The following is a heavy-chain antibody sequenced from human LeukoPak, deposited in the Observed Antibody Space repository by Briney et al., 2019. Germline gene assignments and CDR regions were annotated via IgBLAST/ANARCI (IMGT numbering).Heavy chain of an antibody. CDR1: GYTFTDYY. V-gene: IGHV1-46*01. D-gene: IGHD3-10*01. CDR3: ARAERRYGSVDYYYMDV. CDR2: INPKSGGT. J-gene: IGHJ6*03. Sequence: ASVKVSCKASGYTFTDYYIHWVRQAPGQGLEWMGWINPKSGGTRYAQKFQGRVTMTRDTSTSTVYMELSSLRSEDTAVYYCARAERRYGSVDYYYMDVWGKGTTVTISS.